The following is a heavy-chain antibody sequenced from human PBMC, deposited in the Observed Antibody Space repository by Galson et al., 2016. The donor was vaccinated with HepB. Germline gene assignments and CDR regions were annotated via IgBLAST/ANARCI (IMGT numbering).Heavy chain of an antibody. CDR2: IYHTGST. Sequence: SETLSLTCSVSGGSVNSSSDHWGWIRQSPGTGLEWIGTIYHTGSTYYNPSLKSRVTVSLDTSKNCFSLKMMSVTATDTAVYYCARVNDFFGWFDPWGQGTLVTVFS. CDR3: ARVNDFFGWFDP. V-gene: IGHV4-39*02. CDR1: GGSVNSSSDH. J-gene: IGHJ5*02. D-gene: IGHD3/OR15-3a*01.